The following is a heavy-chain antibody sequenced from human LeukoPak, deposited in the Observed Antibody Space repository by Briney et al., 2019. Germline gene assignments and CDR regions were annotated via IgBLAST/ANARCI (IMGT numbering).Heavy chain of an antibody. CDR1: GDSISRYY. J-gene: IGHJ4*02. CDR2: IYSSGDT. Sequence: SETLSLTCTVSGDSISRYYWSWIRQPAGKGLEWIGRIYSSGDTNYNPSLKSRVTMSVDTSKNQFSLKLTSVTAADTAVYYCARDGSGYYDTSGYRNWGQGTQVTVSS. CDR3: ARDGSGYYDTSGYRN. V-gene: IGHV4-4*07. D-gene: IGHD3-22*01.